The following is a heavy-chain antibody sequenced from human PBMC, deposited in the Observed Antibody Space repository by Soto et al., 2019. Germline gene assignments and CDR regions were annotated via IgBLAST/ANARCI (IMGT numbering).Heavy chain of an antibody. CDR1: GFTFSSYW. V-gene: IGHV3-74*01. CDR2: INSDGSST. D-gene: IGHD2-15*01. Sequence: GGSLRLSCAASGFTFSSYWMHWVRQAPGKGLVWVSRINSDGSSTSYADSVKGRFTISRDNAKNTLYLQMNSLRAEDTAVYYCAREIVVVVAATREGVWFDPWGQGTLVTVSS. J-gene: IGHJ5*02. CDR3: AREIVVVVAATREGVWFDP.